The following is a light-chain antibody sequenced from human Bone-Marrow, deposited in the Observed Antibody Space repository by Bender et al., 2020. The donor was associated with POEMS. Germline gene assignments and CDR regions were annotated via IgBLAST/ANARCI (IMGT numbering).Light chain of an antibody. V-gene: IGLV3-1*01. CDR3: QAWDASSGV. CDR1: KLGEKF. Sequence: SYELTQPPSVSVSPGQTASITCSGDKLGEKFTYWYQKKAGQSPVLVIYRDRERPSGIPQRFSGSTSGSTATLTISGTQVIDEADYYCQAWDASSGVFGGGTKLTVL. CDR2: RDR. J-gene: IGLJ3*02.